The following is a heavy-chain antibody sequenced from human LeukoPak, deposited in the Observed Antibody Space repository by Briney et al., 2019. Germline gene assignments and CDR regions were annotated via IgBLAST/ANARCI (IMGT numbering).Heavy chain of an antibody. V-gene: IGHV4-4*07. CDR1: GDSISSYY. CDR2: IYTSGST. Sequence: SETLSLTCTVSGDSISSYYWSWIRQPAGKGLEWIGRIYTSGSTNYNPSLKSRVTMSVDTSKNQFSLKLSSVTAADTAVCYCARAQDVVVPAAYNWFDPWGQGTLVTVSS. D-gene: IGHD2-2*01. CDR3: ARAQDVVVPAAYNWFDP. J-gene: IGHJ5*02.